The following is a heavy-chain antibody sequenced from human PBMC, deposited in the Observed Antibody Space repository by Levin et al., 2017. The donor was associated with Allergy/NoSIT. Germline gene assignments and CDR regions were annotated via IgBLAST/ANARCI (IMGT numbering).Heavy chain of an antibody. CDR2: INHSGST. D-gene: IGHD2-15*01. CDR1: GGSFSGYY. CDR3: ARGRGYCSGGSCYLDY. V-gene: IGHV4-34*01. Sequence: SQTLSLTCAVYGGSFSGYYWSWIRQPPGKGLEWIGEINHSGSTNYNPSLKSRVTISVDTSKNQFSLKLSSVTAADTAVYYCARGRGYCSGGSCYLDYWGQGTLVTVSS. J-gene: IGHJ4*02.